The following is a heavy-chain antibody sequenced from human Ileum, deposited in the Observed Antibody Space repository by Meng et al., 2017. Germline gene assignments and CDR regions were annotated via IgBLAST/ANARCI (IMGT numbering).Heavy chain of an antibody. V-gene: IGHV1-18*01. CDR2: ISPYNGNT. J-gene: IGHJ4*02. Sequence: QVQWVQSGAGGKKPGASVKSSCKATGYTFTSSGHSWVQQAPGQGLEWMGWISPYNGNTNYAQKVQGRLTVTTDTSTSTAYMELRSLRSADTAVYYCARGDSSNRGFDYWGQGTLVTVSS. D-gene: IGHD6-19*01. CDR3: ARGDSSNRGFDY. CDR1: GYTFTSSG.